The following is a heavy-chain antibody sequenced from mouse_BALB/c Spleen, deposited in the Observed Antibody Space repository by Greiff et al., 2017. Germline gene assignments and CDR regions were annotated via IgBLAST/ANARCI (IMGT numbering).Heavy chain of an antibody. CDR2: IYPGNSDT. D-gene: IGHD1-1*02. V-gene: IGHV1-5*01. Sequence: VQLQQSGTVLARPGASVKMSCKASGYSFTSYWMHWVKQRPGQGLEWIGAIYPGNSDTSYNQKFKGKAKLTAVTSASTAYMELSSLTNEDSAVYYCTRTNYGAWFAYWGQGTLVTVSA. CDR3: TRTNYGAWFAY. CDR1: GYSFTSYW. J-gene: IGHJ3*01.